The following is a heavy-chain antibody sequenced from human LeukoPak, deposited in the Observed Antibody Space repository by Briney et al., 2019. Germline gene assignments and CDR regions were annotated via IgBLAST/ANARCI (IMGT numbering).Heavy chain of an antibody. CDR3: ARSPIESSWIQLWSNNWFDP. J-gene: IGHJ5*02. Sequence: SQTLSLTCTVSGGSISSGGYYWSWIRQHPGKGLEWIGYVYYSGSTYYNPSLKSRVTISVDTSKNQFSLKLSSVTAADTAVYYCARSPIESSWIQLWSNNWFDPWGQGTLVTVSS. V-gene: IGHV4-31*03. CDR2: VYYSGST. D-gene: IGHD5-18*01. CDR1: GGSISSGGYY.